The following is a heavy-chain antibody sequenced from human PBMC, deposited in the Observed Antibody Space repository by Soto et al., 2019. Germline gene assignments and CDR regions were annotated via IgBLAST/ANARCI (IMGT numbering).Heavy chain of an antibody. CDR3: ARGEGCSGGSCYSPEYFQH. Sequence: QVQLVESGGGVVQPGRSLRLSCAASGFTFSSYGMHWVRQAPGKGLEWVAVIWYDGSNKYYADSVKGRFTITRDNSKNTLYLQMNRLRAEDTAVYYCARGEGCSGGSCYSPEYFQHWGQGTLVTVSS. J-gene: IGHJ1*01. CDR2: IWYDGSNK. CDR1: GFTFSSYG. D-gene: IGHD2-15*01. V-gene: IGHV3-33*01.